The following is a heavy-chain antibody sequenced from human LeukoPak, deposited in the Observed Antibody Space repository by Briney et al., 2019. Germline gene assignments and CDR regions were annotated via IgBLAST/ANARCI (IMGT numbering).Heavy chain of an antibody. V-gene: IGHV2-70*04. CDR3: ARTRGYSYGYGFDY. Sequence: SGPTLVNPTQTLTLTCTFSGFSLSTSGMRVSWIRQPPGKALEWLARIDWDDDKFYSTSLKTRLTISKDTSKNQVVLTMTNMDPVDTATYYCARTRGYSYGYGFDYRGQGTLVTVSS. D-gene: IGHD5-18*01. J-gene: IGHJ4*02. CDR2: IDWDDDK. CDR1: GFSLSTSGMR.